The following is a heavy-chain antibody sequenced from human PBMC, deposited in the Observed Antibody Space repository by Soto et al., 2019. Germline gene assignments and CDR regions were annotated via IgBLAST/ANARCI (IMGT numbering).Heavy chain of an antibody. Sequence: PGGSLRLSCAASGFTFDDYAMHWVRQAPGKGLEWVSGISWNSGSIGYADSVKGRFTISRDNAKNSLYLQMNSLRAEDTALYYCAKDTRYDFWGSWMDVWGKGSTVTVSS. CDR3: AKDTRYDFWGSWMDV. V-gene: IGHV3-9*01. CDR2: ISWNSGSI. D-gene: IGHD3-3*01. J-gene: IGHJ6*04. CDR1: GFTFDDYA.